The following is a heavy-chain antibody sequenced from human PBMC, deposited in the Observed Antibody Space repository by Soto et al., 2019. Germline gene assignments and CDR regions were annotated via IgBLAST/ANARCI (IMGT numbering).Heavy chain of an antibody. D-gene: IGHD1-1*01. CDR2: IIPIFGTA. Sequence: ASVKVSCRASGGTFSGYAISWVRQAPGQGLEWMGGIIPIFGTANYAQKFQGRVTITADESTSTAYMELSSLRSEDTAVYYCASNQLESLPNYYYYGMDVWGQGTTVTVSS. CDR1: GGTFSGYA. J-gene: IGHJ6*02. V-gene: IGHV1-69*13. CDR3: ASNQLESLPNYYYYGMDV.